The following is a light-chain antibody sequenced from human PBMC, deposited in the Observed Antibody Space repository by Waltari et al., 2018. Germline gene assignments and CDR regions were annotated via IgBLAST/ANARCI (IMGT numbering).Light chain of an antibody. J-gene: IGKJ4*01. CDR3: QVYGSLVT. Sequence: EIMLTQSPGNLSLSPGESATLSCRASQRVASTYFAWYQHKRGQAPRLLIHHASDRATGIPDRFSGSGSGTDFTLTITRVEPEDFAVYFCQVYGSLVTFGGGTTVDIK. CDR1: QRVASTY. CDR2: HAS. V-gene: IGKV3-20*01.